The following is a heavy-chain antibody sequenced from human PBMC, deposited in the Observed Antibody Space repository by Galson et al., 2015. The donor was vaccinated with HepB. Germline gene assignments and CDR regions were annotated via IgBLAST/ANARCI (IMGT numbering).Heavy chain of an antibody. D-gene: IGHD3-22*01. Sequence: SVKASCKASGYTFTSYGISWVRQAPGQGLEWMGWISAYNGNTNYAQKLQGRVTMTTDTSTSTAYMELRSLRSDDTAVYYCARDSYYYDSSGYSFDYWGQGTLVTVSS. CDR3: ARDSYYYDSSGYSFDY. J-gene: IGHJ4*02. CDR2: ISAYNGNT. CDR1: GYTFTSYG. V-gene: IGHV1-18*01.